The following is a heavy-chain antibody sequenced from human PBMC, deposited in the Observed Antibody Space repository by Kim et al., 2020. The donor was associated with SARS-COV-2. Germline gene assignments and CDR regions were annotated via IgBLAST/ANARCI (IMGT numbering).Heavy chain of an antibody. CDR2: ISYDGSNK. V-gene: IGHV3-30-3*01. J-gene: IGHJ6*02. Sequence: GGSLRLSCAASGFTFSSYAMHWVRQAPGKGLEWVAVISYDGSNKYYADSVKGRFTISRDNSKNTLYLQMNSLRAEDTAVYYCARDQRAVPRYYYGMDVWGQGTTVTVSS. CDR3: ARDQRAVPRYYYGMDV. CDR1: GFTFSSYA.